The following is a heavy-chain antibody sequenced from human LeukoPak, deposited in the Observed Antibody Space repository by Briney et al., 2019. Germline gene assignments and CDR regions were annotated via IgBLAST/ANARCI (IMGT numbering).Heavy chain of an antibody. CDR2: IYSGGST. V-gene: IGHV3-53*01. D-gene: IGHD3-22*01. CDR3: ARELIMDYYDSSGYYYYFDY. J-gene: IGHJ4*02. Sequence: PGGSLRLSCAASGFTVSSNYMSWVRQAPGKGLEWVSVIYSGGSTYYADSVKGRFTISRDNSKNTLYLQMNSLRAEDTAVYYCARELIMDYYDSSGYYYYFDYWGPGTLVTVSS. CDR1: GFTVSSNY.